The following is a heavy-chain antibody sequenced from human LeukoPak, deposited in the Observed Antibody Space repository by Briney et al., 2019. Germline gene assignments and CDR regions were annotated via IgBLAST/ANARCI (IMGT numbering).Heavy chain of an antibody. J-gene: IGHJ4*02. Sequence: GGSXXLSCAASGFTFSTYWMTWVRQAPGKGLEWVANMNLDGSEKYYVDSVKGRFTISRDNAKNSLYLQMNSLRVEDTAVYYCARGGCSITSCHYPPGVWGQGTLVTVSS. CDR3: ARGGCSITSCHYPPGV. CDR1: GFTFSTYW. D-gene: IGHD2-2*01. CDR2: MNLDGSEK. V-gene: IGHV3-7*01.